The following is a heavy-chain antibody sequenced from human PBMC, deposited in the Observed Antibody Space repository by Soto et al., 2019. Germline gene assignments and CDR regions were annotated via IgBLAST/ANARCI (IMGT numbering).Heavy chain of an antibody. CDR2: ISPSGTT. CDR3: ARAPKVSGSAQTRPDF. V-gene: IGHV4-34*01. Sequence: LSLTCSLYSGSLSGYYWSWIRQPPGKGLEWIGEISPSGTTNYSPSLKSRVSISVDTSKNQFSLNLTSLTAADTAVYYCARAPKVSGSAQTRPDFWGQGSLVTVSS. CDR1: SGSLSGYY. J-gene: IGHJ4*02. D-gene: IGHD6-6*01.